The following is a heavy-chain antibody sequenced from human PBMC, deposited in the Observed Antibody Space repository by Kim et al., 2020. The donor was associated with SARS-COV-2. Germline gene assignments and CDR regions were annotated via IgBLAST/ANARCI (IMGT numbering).Heavy chain of an antibody. V-gene: IGHV3-30*18. J-gene: IGHJ4*02. Sequence: GGSLRLSCAASGFTFSSYGMHWVRQAPGKGLEWVAVISYDGSNKYYADSVKGRFTISRDNSKNTLYLQMNSLRAEDTAVYYCAKCGVPAASGIDYWGQGTLVTVSS. D-gene: IGHD2-2*01. CDR2: ISYDGSNK. CDR1: GFTFSSYG. CDR3: AKCGVPAASGIDY.